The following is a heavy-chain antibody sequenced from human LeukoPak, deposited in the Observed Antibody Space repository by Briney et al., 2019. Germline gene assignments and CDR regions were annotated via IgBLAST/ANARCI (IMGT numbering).Heavy chain of an antibody. CDR2: ISGSGGST. CDR1: GFTFNNYA. CDR3: VKNSGIWSF. V-gene: IGHV3-23*01. Sequence: GGSLRLSCAASGFTFNNYAMSWVRQAPGKGLEWVSAISGSGGSTYYADSVKGRFTISRDNSKNMLYLQMTSLRVEDTATYYCVKNSGIWSFWGRGTLAAVSS. D-gene: IGHD1-26*01. J-gene: IGHJ4*02.